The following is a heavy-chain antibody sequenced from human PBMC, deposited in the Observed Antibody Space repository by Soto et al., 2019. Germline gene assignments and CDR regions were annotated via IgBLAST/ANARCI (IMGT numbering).Heavy chain of an antibody. CDR2: IKQDGSEK. V-gene: IGHV3-7*01. CDR3: ARVYPGSDWAYHYYGMDV. CDR1: GFTFSSYW. Sequence: EVHLVESGGGLVQPGGSLRLSCVASGFTFSSYWMSWVRQAPGKGLEWAANIKQDGSEKYYVDSVKDRFTISRDNAKNSLYLQMNSLRDEDSAVYYCARVYPGSDWAYHYYGMDVWGQGTTVTVSS. J-gene: IGHJ6*02. D-gene: IGHD6-19*01.